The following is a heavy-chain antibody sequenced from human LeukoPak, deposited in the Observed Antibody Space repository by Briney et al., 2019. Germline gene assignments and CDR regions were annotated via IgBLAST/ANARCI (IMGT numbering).Heavy chain of an antibody. CDR2: IGSDGSKK. CDR3: ARQMTSTRLFDS. Sequence: GGSLRLSCVASGFMFSDHAFHWVRQSPDKGMEWVALIGSDGSKKYYADSVQGRFTVSRENSKNTLFLQMNTLRADDTAVYFCARQMTSTRLFDSWGQGTLVTVSS. D-gene: IGHD5/OR15-5a*01. V-gene: IGHV3-30*04. CDR1: GFMFSDHA. J-gene: IGHJ4*02.